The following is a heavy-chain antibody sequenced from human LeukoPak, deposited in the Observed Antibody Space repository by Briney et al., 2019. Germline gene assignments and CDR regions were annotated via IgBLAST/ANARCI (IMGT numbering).Heavy chain of an antibody. CDR2: SNWNGGST. V-gene: IGHV3-20*04. Sequence: GGSLRLSCAASGFTFDDYGMSWVRQAPGKGLEWVSGSNWNGGSTGYADSVKGRFTISRDNAKNSLYLQMNSLRAEDTALYYCAREGYGDYRHDAFDIWGQGTMVTVSS. J-gene: IGHJ3*02. CDR1: GFTFDDYG. CDR3: AREGYGDYRHDAFDI. D-gene: IGHD4-17*01.